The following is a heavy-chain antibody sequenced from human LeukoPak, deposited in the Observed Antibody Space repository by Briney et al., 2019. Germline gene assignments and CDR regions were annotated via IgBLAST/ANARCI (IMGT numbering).Heavy chain of an antibody. CDR3: AKVILDY. CDR1: GFTLSLCG. CDR2: ISSDGTNE. Sequence: GTSLRLSCAASGFTLSLCGMHWVRQAPGKGLEWVALISSDGTNEYYADSVKGRFTISRDKSKNTLYLQMNSLRAEDTAVYYCAKVILDYWGQGTLVTVSS. D-gene: IGHD2-21*01. V-gene: IGHV3-30*18. J-gene: IGHJ4*02.